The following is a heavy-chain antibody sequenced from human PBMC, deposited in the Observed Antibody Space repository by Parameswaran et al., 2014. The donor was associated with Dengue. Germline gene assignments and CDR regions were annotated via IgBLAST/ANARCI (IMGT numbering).Heavy chain of an antibody. CDR3: TGGHYYYGMDV. J-gene: IGHJ6*02. V-gene: IGHV3-15*01. CDR2: IKSKTDGGTT. Sequence: ESLKISCAASGFTFSNAWMSWVRQAPGKGLEWVGRIKSKTDGGTTDYAAPVKGRFTISRDDSKNTLYLQMNSLKTEDTAVYYCTGGHYYYGMDVWGQGTTVTVSS. CDR1: GFTFSNAW. D-gene: IGHD3-16*01.